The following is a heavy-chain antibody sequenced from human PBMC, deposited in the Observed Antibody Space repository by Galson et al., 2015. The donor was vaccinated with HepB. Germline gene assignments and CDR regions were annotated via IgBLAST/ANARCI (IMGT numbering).Heavy chain of an antibody. J-gene: IGHJ6*03. CDR2: ISSSSSYI. CDR1: GFTFSSYS. V-gene: IGHV3-21*01. Sequence: SLRLSCAASGFTFSSYSMNWVRQAPGKGLEWVSSISSSSSYIYYADSVKGRFTISRDNAKNSLYLQMNSLRAEDTAVYYCARSGDYYYYMDVWGKGTTVTVSS. CDR3: ARSGDYYYYMDV.